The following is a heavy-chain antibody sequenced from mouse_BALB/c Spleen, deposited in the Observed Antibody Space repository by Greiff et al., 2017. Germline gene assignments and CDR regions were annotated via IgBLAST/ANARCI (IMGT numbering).Heavy chain of an antibody. CDR1: GFNIKDYY. J-gene: IGHJ4*01. CDR2: IDPENGNT. Sequence: EVQLQQSGAELVRPGALVKLSCKASGFNIKDYYMHWVKQRPEQGLEWIGWIDPENGNTIYDPKFQGKASITADTSSNTAYLQLSSLTSEDTAVYYCARPPPTAKGGDDWGQGTSVTVSS. V-gene: IGHV14-1*02. CDR3: ARPPPTAKGGDD. D-gene: IGHD1-2*01.